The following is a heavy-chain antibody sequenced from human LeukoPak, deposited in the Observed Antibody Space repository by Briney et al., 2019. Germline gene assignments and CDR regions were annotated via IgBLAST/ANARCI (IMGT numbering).Heavy chain of an antibody. Sequence: PSETLSLTCAVYGGSFSGYYWSWIRQPPGKGLEWIGEINHSGSTNYNPSLKSRVTISVDTSKNQFSLKLSSVTAADTAVYYCAREIWFDPWGQGTLVTVSS. CDR1: GGSFSGYY. CDR3: AREIWFDP. V-gene: IGHV4-34*01. CDR2: INHSGST. J-gene: IGHJ5*02.